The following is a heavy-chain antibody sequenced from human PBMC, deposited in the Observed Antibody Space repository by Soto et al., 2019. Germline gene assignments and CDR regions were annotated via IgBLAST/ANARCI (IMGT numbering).Heavy chain of an antibody. D-gene: IGHD2-2*01. CDR3: ARGYCTTTICDPWFDP. CDR1: GYSFTSYW. V-gene: IGHV5-51*01. CDR2: IYPGDSDT. Sequence: PGESLKISCTGVGYSFTSYWIGWVRQMPGKGLEWMGIIYPGDSDTRYSPSFQGQVTFSADKSITTSYRQWSSLKASDTAMYYCARGYCTTTICDPWFDPWGQGTLVTVSS. J-gene: IGHJ5*02.